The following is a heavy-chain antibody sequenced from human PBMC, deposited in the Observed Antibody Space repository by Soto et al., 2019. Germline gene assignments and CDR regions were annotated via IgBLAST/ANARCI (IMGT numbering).Heavy chain of an antibody. V-gene: IGHV5-51*01. CDR3: ARSYGRRYGDGFDI. CDR1: GYIFTNHW. J-gene: IGHJ3*02. CDR2: IYPGDSDT. Sequence: GESLKISCKASGYIFTNHWIGWVRQMPGKGLEWMGIIYPGDSDTRYIPSFQGQVTISADKSISSAYLQWSSLKASDTAMYYCARSYGRRYGDGFDIWGQGTMVTVSS. D-gene: IGHD2-15*01.